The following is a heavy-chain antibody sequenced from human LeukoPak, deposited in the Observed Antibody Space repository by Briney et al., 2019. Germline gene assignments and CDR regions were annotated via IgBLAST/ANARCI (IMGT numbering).Heavy chain of an antibody. CDR1: GYTLTELS. J-gene: IGHJ1*01. V-gene: IGHV1-24*01. Sequence: ASVKVSCKVSGYTLTELSTHWVRQAPGKGLEWMGGFDPEDGETIYAQKFQGRVTMTEDTSTDTAYMELSSLRSEDTAVYYCATDRQQLVPEYFQHWGQGTLVTVSS. CDR3: ATDRQQLVPEYFQH. D-gene: IGHD6-13*01. CDR2: FDPEDGET.